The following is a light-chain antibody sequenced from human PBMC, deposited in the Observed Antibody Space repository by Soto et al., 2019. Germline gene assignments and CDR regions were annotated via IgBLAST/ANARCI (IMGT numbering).Light chain of an antibody. Sequence: DIQMTPSLSSMSASVGDGVTIXXRAXQTISSYLNWYQQRPGKAPNLLIYSASSXXSGVPSRFSGSGSGTDFTLTISSLQPEDFATYYCQQSFSPLTFGGGTPQLTFGGGTKVDIK. V-gene: IGKV1-39*01. J-gene: IGKJ4*01. CDR3: QQSFSPLTFGGGTPQLT. CDR1: QTISSY. CDR2: SAS.